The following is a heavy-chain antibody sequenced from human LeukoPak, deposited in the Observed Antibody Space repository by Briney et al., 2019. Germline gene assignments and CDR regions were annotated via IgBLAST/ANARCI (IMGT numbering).Heavy chain of an antibody. CDR2: INWNGGST. CDR1: GFSFDDYD. D-gene: IGHD3-16*01. J-gene: IGHJ4*02. Sequence: GGSLRLSCAASGFSFDDYDMSWVRQAPGKGLEWVSGINWNGGSTGYADSVKGRFTISRDNAKNSLYLQISSLRAEDTALYYCAREEGGYFDYWGQGTLVTVSS. V-gene: IGHV3-20*04. CDR3: AREEGGYFDY.